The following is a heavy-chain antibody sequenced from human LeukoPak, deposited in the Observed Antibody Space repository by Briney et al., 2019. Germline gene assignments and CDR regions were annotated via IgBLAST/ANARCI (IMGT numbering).Heavy chain of an antibody. Sequence: GASVKVSCKASGYTFTGYYMHWVRQAPGQGLEWMGWINPNSGGTNYAQKFQGRVTMTRDTSISTAYMELSRLRSDDTAVYYCARAVLAIAAAGEWIWAPVDYWGQGTLVTVSS. V-gene: IGHV1-2*02. CDR1: GYTFTGYY. CDR3: ARAVLAIAAAGEWIWAPVDY. CDR2: INPNSGGT. D-gene: IGHD6-13*01. J-gene: IGHJ4*02.